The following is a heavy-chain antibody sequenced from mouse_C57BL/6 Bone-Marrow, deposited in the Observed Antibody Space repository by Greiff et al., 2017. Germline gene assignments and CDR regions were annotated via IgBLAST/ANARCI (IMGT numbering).Heavy chain of an antibody. CDR3: TDYRAWFAY. CDR1: GFTFSNYW. D-gene: IGHD1-1*01. CDR2: IRLKSDNYAT. V-gene: IGHV6-3*01. Sequence: EVQLVESGGGLVQPGGSMKLSCVASGFTFSNYWMNWVRQSPEKGLEWVAQIRLKSDNYATHYAESVKGRFTISRDDSKSSVYLQMNNLRAEDTGIYYCTDYRAWFAYWGQGTLVTVSA. J-gene: IGHJ3*01.